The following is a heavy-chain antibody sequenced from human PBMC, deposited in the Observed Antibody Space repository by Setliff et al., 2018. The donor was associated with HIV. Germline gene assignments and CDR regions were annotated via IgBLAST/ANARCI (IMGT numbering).Heavy chain of an antibody. CDR3: ARGKGVGGVIITGGVDV. V-gene: IGHV1-69*05. J-gene: IGHJ6*04. D-gene: IGHD3-10*01. CDR2: IIPIFGPA. CDR1: GGTVSSYA. Sequence: GASVKVSCKASGGTVSSYAINWVRQAPGQGLEWMGGIIPIFGPANYAQKFQDRVTITTDESTSTAYMELSGLTSEDTSVYYGARGKGVGGVIITGGVDVWGKGTTVTVSS.